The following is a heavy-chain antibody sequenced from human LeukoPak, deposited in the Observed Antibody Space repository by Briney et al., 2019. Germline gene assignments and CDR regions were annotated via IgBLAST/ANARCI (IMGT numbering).Heavy chain of an antibody. J-gene: IGHJ4*02. CDR2: ISYDGSNK. CDR1: GFTFSSYA. CDR3: ARNDYDFWSGYYALGY. Sequence: GGSLRLSCAASGFTFSSYAMHWVRQAPGKGLEWVAVISYDGSNKYYADSVKGRFTISRDNSKNTLYLQMNSLRAEDTAVYYCARNDYDFWSGYYALGYWGQGTLVTVSS. V-gene: IGHV3-30*01. D-gene: IGHD3-3*01.